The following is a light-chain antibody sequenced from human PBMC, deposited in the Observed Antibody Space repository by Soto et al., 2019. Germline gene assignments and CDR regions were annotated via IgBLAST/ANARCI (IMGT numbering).Light chain of an antibody. V-gene: IGKV3-20*01. CDR2: GAS. Sequence: EIVMTQSPATLSVSPGGRATLSCRASQSISDTLAWYQQKPGQAPTLLIFGASSRATGIPDRFSGSGSGTDFTLTISGLQPEDFAVYYCQQYGTSPGTFGQGTKVDIK. CDR1: QSISDT. CDR3: QQYGTSPGT. J-gene: IGKJ1*01.